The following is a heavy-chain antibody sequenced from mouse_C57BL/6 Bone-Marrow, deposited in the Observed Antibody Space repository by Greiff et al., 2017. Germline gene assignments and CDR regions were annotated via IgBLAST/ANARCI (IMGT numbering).Heavy chain of an antibody. CDR2: IYPRSGNT. CDR3: ALLFYYAMDY. Sequence: QVQLQQSGAELARPGASVKLSCKASGYTFKSYGISWVKQRTGQGLEWIGEIYPRSGNTYYNEKFKGKATLTADKSSSTAYMELRSLTSVDSAVYFCALLFYYAMDYWGQGTSVTVSS. V-gene: IGHV1-81*01. J-gene: IGHJ4*01. D-gene: IGHD2-10*01. CDR1: GYTFKSYG.